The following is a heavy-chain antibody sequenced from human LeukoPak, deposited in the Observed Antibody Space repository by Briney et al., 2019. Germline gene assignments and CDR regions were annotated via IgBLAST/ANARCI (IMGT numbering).Heavy chain of an antibody. D-gene: IGHD2-2*01. CDR3: ARVRRRALSGFDY. J-gene: IGHJ4*02. CDR2: IYYSVST. Sequence: SETLSLTCTVSGGSISSYYWSWIRQPPGKGLEWIGYIYYSVSTNYNPSLRSRVTISVDTSKNQFSLKLSSVTAADTAVYYCARVRRRALSGFDYWGQGTLVTVSS. CDR1: GGSISSYY. V-gene: IGHV4-59*01.